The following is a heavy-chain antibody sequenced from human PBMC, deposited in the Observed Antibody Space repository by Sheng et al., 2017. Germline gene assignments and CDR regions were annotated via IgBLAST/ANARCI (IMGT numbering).Heavy chain of an antibody. CDR2: INHSGST. V-gene: IGHV4-34*01. J-gene: IGHJ6*02. D-gene: IGHD1-1*01. Sequence: QVQLQQWGAGLLKPSETLSLTCAVYGGSFSGYYWSWIRQPPGKGLEWIGEINHSGSTNYNPSLKSRVTISVDTSKNQFSLKLSSVTAADTAVYYCARDRWRGTGTRWYGMDVWGQGTTVTVSS. CDR3: ARDRWRGTGTRWYGMDV. CDR1: GGSFSGYY.